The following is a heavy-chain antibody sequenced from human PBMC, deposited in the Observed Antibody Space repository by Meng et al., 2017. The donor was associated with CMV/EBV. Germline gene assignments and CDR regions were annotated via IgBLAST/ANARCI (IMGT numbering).Heavy chain of an antibody. CDR2: INPNSGGT. J-gene: IGHJ3*02. D-gene: IGHD3-22*01. Sequence: ASVKVSCKASGYTFTGYYMHWVRQAPGQGLEWMGWINPNSGGTHYAQKFQGRVTMTRDTSISTAYMELSRLRSDDTAVYYCAPAYYYDSSGYFDAFDIWGQGTMVTVSS. V-gene: IGHV1-2*02. CDR1: GYTFTGYY. CDR3: APAYYYDSSGYFDAFDI.